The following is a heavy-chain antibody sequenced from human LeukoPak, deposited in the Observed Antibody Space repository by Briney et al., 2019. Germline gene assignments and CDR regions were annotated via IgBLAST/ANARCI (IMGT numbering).Heavy chain of an antibody. J-gene: IGHJ4*02. D-gene: IGHD3-16*01. CDR1: GFTFSSYW. V-gene: IGHV3-23*01. CDR3: MKLPTMIIVVDTDFEY. CDR2: INTSGGST. Sequence: GGSLRLSCAASGFTFSSYWMSWVRQAPGKGLEWVSSINTSGGSTYYADSLQGRFTISRDNSKNTLHLQMNNVRAEDTALYYCMKLPTMIIVVDTDFEYWGQGTLVTVSS.